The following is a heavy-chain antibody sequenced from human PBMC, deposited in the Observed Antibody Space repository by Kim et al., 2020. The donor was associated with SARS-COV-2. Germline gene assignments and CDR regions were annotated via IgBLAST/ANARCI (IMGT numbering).Heavy chain of an antibody. D-gene: IGHD5-18*01. CDR3: ARGVDTAMAFDY. J-gene: IGHJ4*02. Sequence: YYNPSLKRRVTISVDTSKNQFSLKLSSVTAADTAVYYCARGVDTAMAFDYWGQGTLVTVSS. V-gene: IGHV4-31*02.